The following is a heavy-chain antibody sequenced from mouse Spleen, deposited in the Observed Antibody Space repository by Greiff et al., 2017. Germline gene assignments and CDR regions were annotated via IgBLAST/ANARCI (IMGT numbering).Heavy chain of an antibody. CDR3: AKKGGYYDYWYFDV. CDR2: IWRGGST. CDR1: GFSLTSYG. Sequence: QVQLKESGPSLVQPSQSLSITCTVSGFSLTSYGVHWVRQSPGKGLEWLGVIWRGGSTDYNAAFMSRLSITKDNSKSQVFFKMNSLQADDTAIYYCAKKGGYYDYWYFDVWGAGTTVTVSS. V-gene: IGHV2-5-1*01. J-gene: IGHJ1*01. D-gene: IGHD2-4*01.